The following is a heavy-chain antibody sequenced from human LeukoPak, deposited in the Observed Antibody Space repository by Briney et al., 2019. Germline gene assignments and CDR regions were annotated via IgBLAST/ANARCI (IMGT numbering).Heavy chain of an antibody. J-gene: IGHJ4*02. V-gene: IGHV3-7*01. CDR1: GFTFRSHW. CDR3: AREGRGDYFDF. CDR2: IKQEGSVK. D-gene: IGHD1-26*01. Sequence: GGSLRLSCAASGFTFRSHWMSWVRQAPGKGLEWVANIKQEGSVKSYVDSVKGRFTISRDNAKNSLYLQMNSLRAEDTAVYYCAREGRGDYFDFWGQGTLVTVSS.